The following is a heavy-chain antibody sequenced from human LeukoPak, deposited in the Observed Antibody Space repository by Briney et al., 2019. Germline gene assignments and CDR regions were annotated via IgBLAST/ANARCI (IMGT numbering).Heavy chain of an antibody. D-gene: IGHD2-2*01. CDR2: FFPEASDT. Sequence: GQSLKISCQVSGDDFSRSLIGWFRQVPGKGLDWMGIFFPEASDTRYSPSFQGHATFSADTSTNTTYLHSDSLRASDTAIYFCARHALPRYASTQPFGAWGQGTLVTVSS. J-gene: IGHJ5*02. CDR1: GDDFSRSL. CDR3: ARHALPRYASTQPFGA. V-gene: IGHV5-51*01.